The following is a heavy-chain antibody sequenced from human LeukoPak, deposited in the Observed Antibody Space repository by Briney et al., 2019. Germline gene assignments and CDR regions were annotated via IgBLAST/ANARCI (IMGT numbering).Heavy chain of an antibody. CDR1: GNTLTELS. Sequence: ASVKVSSKVSGNTLTELSMHWVRQAPGKGLEWMGGFDPEDGETIYAQKFQGRVTMTEDTSTDTAYMELSSLRSEDTAVYYCATVNTIFSLSAFDIWGQGTMVTVSS. J-gene: IGHJ3*02. CDR3: ATVNTIFSLSAFDI. V-gene: IGHV1-24*01. CDR2: FDPEDGET. D-gene: IGHD3-9*01.